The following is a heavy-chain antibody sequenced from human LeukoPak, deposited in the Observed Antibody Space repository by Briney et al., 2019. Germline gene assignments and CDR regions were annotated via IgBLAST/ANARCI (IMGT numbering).Heavy chain of an antibody. Sequence: GRSLRLSCAASGFTFSSYAMHWVRQAPGKGLEWVANIKQDGSEKYYVDSVKGRFTISRDNAKNSLYLQMNSLRAEDTAVYYCARGSAGAFDYWGQGTLVTVSS. CDR3: ARGSAGAFDY. CDR2: IKQDGSEK. D-gene: IGHD6-25*01. CDR1: GFTFSSYA. J-gene: IGHJ4*02. V-gene: IGHV3-7*01.